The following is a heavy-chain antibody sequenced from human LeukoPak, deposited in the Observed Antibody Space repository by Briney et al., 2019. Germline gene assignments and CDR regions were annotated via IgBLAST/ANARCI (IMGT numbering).Heavy chain of an antibody. CDR2: IYYSGST. J-gene: IGHJ3*02. D-gene: IGHD6-13*01. V-gene: IGHV4-39*01. CDR1: GGSISSSSYY. Sequence: SETLSLTCTVSGGSISSSSYYWGWIRQPPGKGLEWIGSIYYSGSTYYNPSLKNRVTISVDTSKNQFSLKLSSVTAADTAVYYCARGPHSSSWYGARYAFDIWGQGTMVTVSS. CDR3: ARGPHSSSWYGARYAFDI.